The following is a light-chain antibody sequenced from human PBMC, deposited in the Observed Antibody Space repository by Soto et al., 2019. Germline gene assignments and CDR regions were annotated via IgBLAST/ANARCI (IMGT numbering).Light chain of an antibody. V-gene: IGKV1-33*01. J-gene: IGKJ4*01. CDR3: EQYDDLPLT. Sequence: DIQMTQSPSSLSASVGDRVTFTCQASQNINNYLNWYQQKPGKSPRLLIYDASNLETGVPSRFSGSGSETDFTFTISSLQPEDVATYYCEQYDDLPLTFGGGTKVEIK. CDR2: DAS. CDR1: QNINNY.